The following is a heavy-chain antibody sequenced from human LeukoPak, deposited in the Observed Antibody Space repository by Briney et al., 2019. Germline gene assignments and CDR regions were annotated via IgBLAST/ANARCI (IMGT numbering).Heavy chain of an antibody. V-gene: IGHV4-59*01. CDR2: IHSSGST. J-gene: IGHJ4*02. D-gene: IGHD3-22*01. Sequence: PSETLSLTCTVSGGSISDFYWSWIRQSPGKGLEWLGYIHSSGSTHYNPSLKSRVTISLDTSKKQFSLKLSSVTAADMALYYCARDVYDSSGYYLLGDNWGQGTLVTVSS. CDR1: GGSISDFY. CDR3: ARDVYDSSGYYLLGDN.